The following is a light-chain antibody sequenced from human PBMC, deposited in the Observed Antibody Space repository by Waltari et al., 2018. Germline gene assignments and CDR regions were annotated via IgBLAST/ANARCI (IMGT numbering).Light chain of an antibody. V-gene: IGKV1-5*03. CDR2: KAS. CDR1: QSISNY. CDR3: QQYNTYSS. J-gene: IGKJ2*03. Sequence: DIQMTQSPSNLSASVGDTITITCRASQSISNYLAWYPQKPGKAPKLLIYKASSSGSVVPSRFSGSGSGTEFTLTISSLQPDDFATYYCQQYNTYSSFGQGTKLEIK.